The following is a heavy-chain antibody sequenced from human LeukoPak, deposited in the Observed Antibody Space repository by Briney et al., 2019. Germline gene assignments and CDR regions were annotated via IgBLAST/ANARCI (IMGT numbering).Heavy chain of an antibody. CDR2: IYYSGST. CDR3: ASHMGGSYYEYYFDY. J-gene: IGHJ4*02. D-gene: IGHD1-26*01. Sequence: SQTLSLTCTVSGGSISSGDYYWSWIRQPPGKGLEWIGYIYYSGSTYYNPSLKSRVTISVDTSKNQFSLKLSSVTAADTAVYYCASHMGGSYYEYYFDYWGQGTLVTVSS. CDR1: GGSISSGDYY. V-gene: IGHV4-30-4*08.